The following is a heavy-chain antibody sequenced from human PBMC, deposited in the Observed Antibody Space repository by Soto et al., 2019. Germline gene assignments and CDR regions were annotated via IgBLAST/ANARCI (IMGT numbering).Heavy chain of an antibody. J-gene: IGHJ3*02. CDR1: GYTFTTYG. Sequence: ASVKVSRKASGYTFTTYGISWVRPAPGQGLEWMGWISAYNGNTNYAQKLQGRVTMTTDTSTSTAYMELRSLRSDDTAVYYCARDMSSSVPFSAFDIWGQGTMVTVSS. CDR2: ISAYNGNT. D-gene: IGHD6-13*01. V-gene: IGHV1-18*01. CDR3: ARDMSSSVPFSAFDI.